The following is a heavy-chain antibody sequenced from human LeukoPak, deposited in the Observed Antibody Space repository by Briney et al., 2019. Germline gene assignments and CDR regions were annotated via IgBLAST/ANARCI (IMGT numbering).Heavy chain of an antibody. CDR1: GGSISSGSYY. CDR2: IYTSGST. CDR3: ARDSRGYSYGLDY. J-gene: IGHJ4*02. Sequence: SETLSLTCTVSGGSISSGSYYWSWIRQPAGKGLEWIGRIYTSGSTNYNPSLKSRVTVSVDTSKNQFSLKLSSVTAADTAVYYCARDSRGYSYGLDYWGQGTLVTVSS. D-gene: IGHD5-18*01. V-gene: IGHV4-61*02.